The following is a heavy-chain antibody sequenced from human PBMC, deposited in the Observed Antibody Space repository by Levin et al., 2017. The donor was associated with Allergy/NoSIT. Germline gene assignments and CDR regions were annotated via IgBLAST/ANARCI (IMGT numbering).Heavy chain of an antibody. V-gene: IGHV4-30-4*01. J-gene: IGHJ4*02. D-gene: IGHD6-13*01. Sequence: TSETLSLTCTVIGGSLSSGDYYWTWIRQPPGKGLEWIGYIYHTGATYYNPSLMSRLSMSVDTSKNQFSLKLNSVTVADTAVYYCGRGNRGIDYWGQGTLVTVAS. CDR3: GRGNRGIDY. CDR1: GGSLSSGDYY. CDR2: IYHTGAT.